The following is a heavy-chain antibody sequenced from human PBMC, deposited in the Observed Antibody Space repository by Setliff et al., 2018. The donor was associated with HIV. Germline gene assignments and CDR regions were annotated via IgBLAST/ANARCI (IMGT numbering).Heavy chain of an antibody. V-gene: IGHV6-1*01. D-gene: IGHD5-12*01. CDR2: TYYRSKWHN. Sequence: SQTLSLTCAITGDSVSSNSAAWNWIRQSPLRGLEWLGRTYYRSKWHNDYAVFLKSRITINPDTAKNQFSLQLKSVTPEDTALYFCARLGDSGYDFRGYFDYWGQGKLVTVSS. J-gene: IGHJ4*02. CDR3: ARLGDSGYDFRGYFDY. CDR1: GDSVSSNSAA.